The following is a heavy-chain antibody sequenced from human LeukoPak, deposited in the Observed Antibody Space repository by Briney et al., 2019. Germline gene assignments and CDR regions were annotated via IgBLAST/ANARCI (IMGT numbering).Heavy chain of an antibody. CDR1: GFTFSSYC. V-gene: IGHV3-30*03. CDR3: ARALYYYYGMDV. CDR2: ISYDGSNK. Sequence: GRSLRLSCAASGFTFSSYCMHWVRQAPGKGLAWVAVISYDGSNKYYADSVKGRFTISRDNSKNTLYLQMNSLRAEDTAVYYCARALYYYYGMDVWGQGTTVTVSS. J-gene: IGHJ6*02.